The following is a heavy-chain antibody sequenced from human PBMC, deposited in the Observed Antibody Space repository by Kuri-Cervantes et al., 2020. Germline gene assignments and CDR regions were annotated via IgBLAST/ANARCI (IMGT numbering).Heavy chain of an antibody. CDR2: INGGSKTI. D-gene: IGHD3-9*01. CDR1: GFTFSSYA. J-gene: IGHJ4*01. Sequence: GESLKISCAASGFTFSSYAMNWVRQAPGKGLEWISYINGGSKTIEYAESLTGRFTISRDNAKNSLYLQMNSLTAEDTAVYYCASDFHWTLDYWGQGILVTDSS. V-gene: IGHV3-48*01. CDR3: ASDFHWTLDY.